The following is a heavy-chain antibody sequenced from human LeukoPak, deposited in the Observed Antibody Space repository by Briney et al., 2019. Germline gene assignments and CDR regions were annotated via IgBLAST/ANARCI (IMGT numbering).Heavy chain of an antibody. CDR2: TSNDGSNK. Sequence: GRSLRLSCAASGFIFNTYAMHWVRQAPGKGLEWVAVTSNDGSNKHHADTVKGRFTISRDNSKNTLYLQMNSLRAEDTAVYYCARDRGYSYGFDYWGQGTLVTVSS. J-gene: IGHJ4*02. D-gene: IGHD5-18*01. V-gene: IGHV3-30*04. CDR3: ARDRGYSYGFDY. CDR1: GFIFNTYA.